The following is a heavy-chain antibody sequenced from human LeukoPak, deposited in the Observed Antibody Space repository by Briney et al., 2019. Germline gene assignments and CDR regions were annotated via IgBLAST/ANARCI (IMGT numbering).Heavy chain of an antibody. V-gene: IGHV4-59*08. Sequence: SETLSLTCTVSGGSISSYYWSWIRQPPGKGLEWIGYIYCSGSTNYNPSLKSRVTISVDTSKNQFSLKLSSVTAADTAVYYCATSGWYLLPGVYWGQGTLVTVSS. D-gene: IGHD6-19*01. CDR2: IYCSGST. CDR3: ATSGWYLLPGVY. J-gene: IGHJ4*02. CDR1: GGSISSYY.